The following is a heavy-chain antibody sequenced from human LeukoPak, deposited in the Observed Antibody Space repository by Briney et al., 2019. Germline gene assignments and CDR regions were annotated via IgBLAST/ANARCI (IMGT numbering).Heavy chain of an antibody. CDR3: VRDLHWGGFDV. Sequence: GGTLRLSCVASGFTFRSYDMSWVRQAPGEGLEWVSAISGSGGSTFNADSVKGRFTISRDNSKNTLYLQMSSLRAEDTALYYCVRDLHWGGFDVWGQGTMVTVSS. CDR1: GFTFRSYD. D-gene: IGHD7-27*01. V-gene: IGHV3-23*01. J-gene: IGHJ3*01. CDR2: ISGSGGST.